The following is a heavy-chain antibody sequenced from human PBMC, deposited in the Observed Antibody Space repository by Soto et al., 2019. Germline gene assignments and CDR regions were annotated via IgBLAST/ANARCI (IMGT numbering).Heavy chain of an antibody. V-gene: IGHV4-30-2*01. CDR3: AISYYDILTGYYAPFDY. CDR1: GGSISSGGYS. CDR2: MYHSGST. Sequence: SETLSLTCAVSGGSISSGGYSWSWIRQPPGKALEWIGYMYHSGSTYYNPSLKSRVTISIDRSKNQFFLKLSSVTAADTAVYYCAISYYDILTGYYAPFDYWGQGTLVTVSS. J-gene: IGHJ4*02. D-gene: IGHD3-9*01.